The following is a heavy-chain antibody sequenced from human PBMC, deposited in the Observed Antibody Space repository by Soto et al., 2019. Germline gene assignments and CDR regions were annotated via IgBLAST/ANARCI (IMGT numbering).Heavy chain of an antibody. V-gene: IGHV3-33*01. J-gene: IGHJ6*03. CDR2: IWYDGSNK. D-gene: IGHD6-13*01. Sequence: GGSLRLSCAASGFTFSSYGMHWVRQAPGKGLEWVAVIWYDGSNKYYADSVKGRFTISRDNSKSTLYLQMNSLRAEDTAVYYCARQSIAAAANQYYYYYMDVWGKGTTVTVSS. CDR3: ARQSIAAAANQYYYYYMDV. CDR1: GFTFSSYG.